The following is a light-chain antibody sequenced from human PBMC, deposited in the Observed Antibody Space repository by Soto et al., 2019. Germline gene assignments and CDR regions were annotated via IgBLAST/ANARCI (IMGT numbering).Light chain of an antibody. CDR2: DAS. CDR3: QHRFSWPPA. Sequence: DIQMTQSLSTLSGSVGDRVTITCRASQSIGDWLAWYQQKPGKAPKFLIYDASNLESGVPSRFSGSGSGTDFTLTISGLEPEDFAVYYCQHRFSWPPAFGQGTKVDIK. V-gene: IGKV1-5*01. CDR1: QSIGDW. J-gene: IGKJ1*01.